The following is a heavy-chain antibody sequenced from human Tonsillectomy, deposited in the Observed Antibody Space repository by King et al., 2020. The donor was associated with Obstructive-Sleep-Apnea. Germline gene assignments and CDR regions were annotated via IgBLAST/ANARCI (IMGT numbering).Heavy chain of an antibody. CDR3: AGGTSGWAFFDY. J-gene: IGHJ4*02. Sequence: VQLVESGGGLVQPGGSLRLSCAASGFTFTSFAMNWVRQAPGKGLEFVSTISGRDGTTDYADSGKGRFTISRDNSKNTLYLQMNSLRAEDTAVYYCAGGTSGWAFFDYWGQGTLVTVSS. V-gene: IGHV3-23*04. D-gene: IGHD6-19*01. CDR1: GFTFTSFA. CDR2: ISGRDGTT.